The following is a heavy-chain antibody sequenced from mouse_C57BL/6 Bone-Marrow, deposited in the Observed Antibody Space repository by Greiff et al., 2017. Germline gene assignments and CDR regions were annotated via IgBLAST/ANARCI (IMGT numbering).Heavy chain of an antibody. CDR3: ARRHYYGSSYGYFVD. Sequence: QVQLQQPGAELVKPGASVKLSCKASGYTFTSYWMPWVKQRPGQGLEWIGMIHPNSGSTNYNEKFKSKATLTVDKSSSTAYMQLSSLTSEDSAVYYCARRHYYGSSYGYFVDWGIGTTLTVSS. J-gene: IGHJ2*01. CDR2: IHPNSGST. CDR1: GYTFTSYW. V-gene: IGHV1-64*01. D-gene: IGHD1-1*01.